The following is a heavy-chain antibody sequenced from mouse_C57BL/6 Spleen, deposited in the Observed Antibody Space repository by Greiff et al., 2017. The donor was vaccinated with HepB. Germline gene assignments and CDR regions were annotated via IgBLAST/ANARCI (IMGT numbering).Heavy chain of an antibody. J-gene: IGHJ3*01. CDR1: GFNIKDYY. V-gene: IGHV14-1*01. D-gene: IGHD4-1*01. CDR2: IDPEDGDT. CDR3: AASGTGAGFAY. Sequence: EVQLQQSGAELVRPGASVKLSCTASGFNIKDYYMHWVKQRPEQGLEWIGRIDPEDGDTDYAPKFQGKATITADTSSNTEYLQLSSLTSEDTAVYYCAASGTGAGFAYWGQGTLVTVSA.